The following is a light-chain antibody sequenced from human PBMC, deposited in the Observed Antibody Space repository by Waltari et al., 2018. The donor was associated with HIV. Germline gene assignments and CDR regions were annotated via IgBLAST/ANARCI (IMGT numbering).Light chain of an antibody. Sequence: QSVLTQPHSASGAPGQRVTISCTGSSSNIGADYDVPWYQLLPGTAPKLRIYPNTPRPSGVPDRFSGSKSGTSASLAITGLQAEDEAEYYCQSYDSSLSGYVVFGGGTKLTVL. J-gene: IGLJ2*01. CDR2: PNT. V-gene: IGLV1-40*01. CDR1: SSNIGADYD. CDR3: QSYDSSLSGYVV.